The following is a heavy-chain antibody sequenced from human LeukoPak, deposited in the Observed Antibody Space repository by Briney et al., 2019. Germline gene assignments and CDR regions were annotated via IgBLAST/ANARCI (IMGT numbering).Heavy chain of an antibody. CDR3: AKDLIIYDFYGMDV. CDR1: GFTFDDYA. Sequence: GGSLRLSCAASGFTFDDYAMDWVRQAPGKGLEWVSGISWNSGSIGYADSVKGRFTISRDNAKNSLYLQMNSLRAEDTALYYCAKDLIIYDFYGMDVWGQGTTVTVSS. CDR2: ISWNSGSI. J-gene: IGHJ6*02. D-gene: IGHD3-3*01. V-gene: IGHV3-9*01.